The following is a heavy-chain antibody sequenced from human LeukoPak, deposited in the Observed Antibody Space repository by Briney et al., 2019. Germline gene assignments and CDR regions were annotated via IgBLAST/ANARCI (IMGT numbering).Heavy chain of an antibody. D-gene: IGHD2-2*01. J-gene: IGHJ6*03. CDR1: GYTLTELS. Sequence: ASVKVSCKVSGYTLTELSMHWVRQAPGKGLERMGGFDPEDGETIYAQKFQGRVTMTRDTSISTAYMELSRLRSDDTAVYYCARVGYCSSTSCSPAYMDVWGKGTTVTVSS. CDR3: ARVGYCSSTSCSPAYMDV. CDR2: FDPEDGET. V-gene: IGHV1-24*01.